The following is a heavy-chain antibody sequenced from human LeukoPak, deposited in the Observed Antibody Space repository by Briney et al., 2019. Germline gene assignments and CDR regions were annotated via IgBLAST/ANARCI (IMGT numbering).Heavy chain of an antibody. CDR2: IIPIFGTA. CDR3: ARDPTGDSGSYLGPLGY. V-gene: IGHV1-69*06. D-gene: IGHD1-26*01. J-gene: IGHJ4*02. Sequence: SVKVSCKASGYRFTSYAMNWVRQAPGQGLEWMGWIIPIFGTANYAQKFQGRVTITADKSTSTAYMELSSLRSEDTAVYYCARDPTGDSGSYLGPLGYWGQGTLVTVSS. CDR1: GYRFTSYA.